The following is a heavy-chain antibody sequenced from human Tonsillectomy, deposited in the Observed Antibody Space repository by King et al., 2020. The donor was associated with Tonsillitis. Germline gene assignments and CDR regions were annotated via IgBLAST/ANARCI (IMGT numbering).Heavy chain of an antibody. J-gene: IGHJ5*02. CDR2: ISYDGSNK. Sequence: VQLVESGGGVVQPGRSLRLSCAASGFTFSSYAMHWARQAPGKGLEWVAVISYDGSNKYYADSVKGRFTISRDNSKNTLYLQMNSLRAEDTAVYYCAGGGGLTIFGVGTNWFDPWGQGTLVTVSS. CDR1: GFTFSSYA. V-gene: IGHV3-30*04. CDR3: AGGGGLTIFGVGTNWFDP. D-gene: IGHD3-3*01.